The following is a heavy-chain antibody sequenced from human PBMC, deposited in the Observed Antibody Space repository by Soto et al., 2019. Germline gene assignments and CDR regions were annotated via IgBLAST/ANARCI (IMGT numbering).Heavy chain of an antibody. CDR3: ARVRLRFLEWPYYYYYGMDV. Sequence: QVQLVESGGGVVQPGRSLRLSCAASGFTFSSYAMHWVRQAPGKGLEWVAVISYDGSNKYYADSVKGRFTISRDNSKNPLYLQMNSLRAEDTAVYYCARVRLRFLEWPYYYYYGMDVWGQGTTVTVSS. CDR2: ISYDGSNK. D-gene: IGHD3-3*01. V-gene: IGHV3-30-3*01. J-gene: IGHJ6*02. CDR1: GFTFSSYA.